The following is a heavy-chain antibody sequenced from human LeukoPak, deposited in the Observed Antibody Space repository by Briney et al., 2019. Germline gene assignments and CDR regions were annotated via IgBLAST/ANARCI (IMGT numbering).Heavy chain of an antibody. V-gene: IGHV1-2*02. CDR2: INPNSGGT. Sequence: GASVKVSCKASGYTFTGYYMHWVRQAPGQGLELMGWINPNSGGTNYAQKFQGRVTMTRDTSISTAYMELSRLRSDDTAVYYCARDIAIAARPGGLYYYYYYMDVWGKGTTVTVSS. CDR1: GYTFTGYY. CDR3: ARDIAIAARPGGLYYYYYYMDV. J-gene: IGHJ6*03. D-gene: IGHD6-6*01.